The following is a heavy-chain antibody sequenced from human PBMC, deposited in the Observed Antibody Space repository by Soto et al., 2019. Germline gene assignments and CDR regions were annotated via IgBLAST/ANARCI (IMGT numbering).Heavy chain of an antibody. J-gene: IGHJ6*02. V-gene: IGHV3-74*01. CDR1: GVTFSGYW. Sequence: WGSLTLSCAASGVTFSGYWVHWVRQAPGKGLVWVSRIYSDGTSTIYADSVKGRFTISRDNAKNTLYLQMNSLRAEDTAVYYWARGSLYRMEVWGQGTTVTVSS. CDR3: ARGSLYRMEV. CDR2: IYSDGTST.